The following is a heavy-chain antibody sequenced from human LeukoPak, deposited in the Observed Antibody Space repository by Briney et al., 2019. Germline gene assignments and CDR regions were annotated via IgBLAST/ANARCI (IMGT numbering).Heavy chain of an antibody. CDR2: IYSSGST. CDR3: ARGLAVAADRALDY. D-gene: IGHD2-15*01. V-gene: IGHV4-38-2*01. J-gene: IGHJ4*02. Sequence: PSETLSLTCAVSGYSISSGYYWSWIRQPAGKGLEWIGRIYSSGSTDYNPSLKSRVTMSADTSKNQFSVKVNSVTAADTAVYYCARGLAVAADRALDYWGQGTLVTVSS. CDR1: GYSISSGYY.